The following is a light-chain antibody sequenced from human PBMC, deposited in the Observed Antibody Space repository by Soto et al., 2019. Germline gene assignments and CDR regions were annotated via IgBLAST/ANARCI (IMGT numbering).Light chain of an antibody. CDR3: QQRSNWPPFT. V-gene: IGKV3-11*01. J-gene: IGKJ3*01. CDR1: QSISRY. Sequence: IVLTQSLGTLSLSPVERATLSCMASQSISRYLAWYQQKPGQGPRLLIYGASSRATGTPDRFSGSGSGTDFTLTISSLEPEDFAVYYCQQRSNWPPFTCGPGTTGAIK. CDR2: GAS.